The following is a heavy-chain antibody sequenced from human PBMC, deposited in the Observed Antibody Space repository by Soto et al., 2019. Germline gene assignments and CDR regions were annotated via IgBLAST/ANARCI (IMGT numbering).Heavy chain of an antibody. CDR1: GFTFSSYA. CDR2: ISGGGDGA. Sequence: GGSLRLSCAASGFTFSSYAITWVRQAPGKGLEWVSTISGGGDGAFYADSVKGHFTISRDNSKNTVYLEMNRLRAEDTAIYYCARVHPSPYFSSAMCHAYYYYMDVGGNRTLVTVSS. D-gene: IGHD2-2*01. CDR3: ARVHPSPYFSSAMCHAYYYYMDV. J-gene: IGHJ6*03. V-gene: IGHV3-23*01.